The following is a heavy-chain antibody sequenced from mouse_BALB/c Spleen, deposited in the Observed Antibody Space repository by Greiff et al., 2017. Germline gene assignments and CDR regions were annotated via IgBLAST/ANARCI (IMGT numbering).Heavy chain of an antibody. J-gene: IGHJ4*01. CDR2: ISSGGGST. CDR3: ARGSRNAMDY. V-gene: IGHV5-12-1*01. Sequence: EVKLVESGGGLVKPGGSLKLSCAASGFAFSSYDMSWVRQTPEKRLEWVAYISSGGGSTYYPDTVKGRFTISRDNAKNTLYLQMTSLRSEDTAMYYCARGSRNAMDYWGQGTSVTVSS. CDR1: GFAFSSYD. D-gene: IGHD1-1*01.